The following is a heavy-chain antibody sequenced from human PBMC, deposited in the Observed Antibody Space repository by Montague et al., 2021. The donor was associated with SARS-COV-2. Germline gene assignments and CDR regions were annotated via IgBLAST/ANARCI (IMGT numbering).Heavy chain of an antibody. CDR3: ARQLPSYCATNKCYPYYFDG. CDR1: GFTFSSYA. V-gene: IGHV4-38-2*01. J-gene: IGHJ4*02. CDR2: IYHTGNT. D-gene: IGHD2-8*01. Sequence: LRLSCAASGFTFSSYAMSWIRQPPGKGLEWIASIYHTGNTYYNPSLRSRVTISVDTSKNQFSLRLSSVTVADTAVYFCARQLPSYCATNKCYPYYFDGWGQGALVTVSS.